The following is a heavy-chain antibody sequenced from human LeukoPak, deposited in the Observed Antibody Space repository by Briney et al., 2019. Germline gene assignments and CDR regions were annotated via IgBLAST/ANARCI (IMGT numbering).Heavy chain of an antibody. CDR1: GFTVSSNY. CDR2: IYGGGGT. CDR3: ARGGWNVDFDY. Sequence: SGGSLRLSCAVSGFTVSSNYMSWVRQAPGKGLEWVSVIYGGGGTYYADSVKGRFSISRDNSMNTLYLQMKSLRAEDTAVYYCARGGWNVDFDYWGQGTLVTVSS. J-gene: IGHJ4*02. V-gene: IGHV3-53*01. D-gene: IGHD1-1*01.